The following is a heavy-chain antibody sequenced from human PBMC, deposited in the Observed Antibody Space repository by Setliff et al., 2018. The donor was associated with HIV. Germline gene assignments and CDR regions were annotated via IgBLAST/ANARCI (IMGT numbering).Heavy chain of an antibody. CDR3: AKDRVYVKGYFDY. Sequence: SETLSLTCAVYGESFSGYHWSWIRQPPGKGLEWIGEINHSGSTSYNPSLKSRVTISLDTSENQFYLRAEDTAVYYCAKDRVYVKGYFDYWGQGAQVTVSS. D-gene: IGHD3-22*01. J-gene: IGHJ4*02. CDR2: INHSGST. V-gene: IGHV4-34*01. CDR1: GESFSGYH.